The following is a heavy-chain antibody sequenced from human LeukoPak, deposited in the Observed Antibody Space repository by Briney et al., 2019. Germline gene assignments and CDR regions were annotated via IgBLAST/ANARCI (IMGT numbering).Heavy chain of an antibody. CDR1: GFTFRAYA. CDR3: AKGDYGDYDEPHYYFYYMEV. V-gene: IGHV3-30*02. CDR2: IRYDGTKR. D-gene: IGHD4-17*01. Sequence: GGSLRLSCAASGFTFRAYAMHWVRQAPGKGLEWVAFIRYDGTKRNYGDSVRGRFTISRDSSKDMMYLQMNSLRAEDTAVYYCAKGDYGDYDEPHYYFYYMEVWGKGTTVIVSS. J-gene: IGHJ6*03.